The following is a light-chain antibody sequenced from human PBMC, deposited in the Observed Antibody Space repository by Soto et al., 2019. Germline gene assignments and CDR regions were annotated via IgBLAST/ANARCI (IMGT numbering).Light chain of an antibody. CDR1: QSVSSN. CDR3: QQYTPTSFT. V-gene: IGKV3-15*01. CDR2: GAS. Sequence: EIVMTQSPATLSVSPGERATLSCRASQSVSSNLAWYQQKPGQAPRLLIYGASTRATGIPARFSGSGSGTEFTLTISSLQSEDFAVYYCQQYTPTSFTFGPGTNVDIK. J-gene: IGKJ3*01.